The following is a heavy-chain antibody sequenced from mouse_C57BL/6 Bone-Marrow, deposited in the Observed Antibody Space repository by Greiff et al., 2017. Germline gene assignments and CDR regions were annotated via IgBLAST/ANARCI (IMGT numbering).Heavy chain of an antibody. D-gene: IGHD1-1*01. CDR3: ARYYYGSSWGFAY. J-gene: IGHJ3*01. V-gene: IGHV1-39*01. Sequence: EVQLKESGPELVKPGASVKISCKASGYSFTDYNMNWVKQSNGKSLEWIGVINPNYGTTSYNQKFKGKATLTVDQSSSTAYMQLNSLTSEDSAVYYCARYYYGSSWGFAYWGQGTLVTVSA. CDR2: INPNYGTT. CDR1: GYSFTDYN.